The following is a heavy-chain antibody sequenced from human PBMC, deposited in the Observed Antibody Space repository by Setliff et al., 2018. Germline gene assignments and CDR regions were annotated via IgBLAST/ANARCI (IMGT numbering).Heavy chain of an antibody. CDR2: VYHSGKN. J-gene: IGHJ4*02. CDR1: NHSISSDYF. D-gene: IGHD5-12*01. CDR3: ARTLSGYLSYFDS. V-gene: IGHV4-38-2*01. Sequence: PSETLSLTCAVSNHSISSDYFWGWVRQSPVKGLEWIGNVYHSGKNYYNPSLKSRVTISVDTSKNHFSLRLTSVTAADTAIYFCARTLSGYLSYFDSWGQGTLVTVSS.